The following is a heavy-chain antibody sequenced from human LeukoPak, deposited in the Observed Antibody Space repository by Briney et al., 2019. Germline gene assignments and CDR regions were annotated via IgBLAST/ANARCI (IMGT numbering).Heavy chain of an antibody. D-gene: IGHD3-10*01. V-gene: IGHV4-59*08. Sequence: SEILSLTCTISGASMSNYYWSWIRQPPGKRPEWMAYISDSGSDIYNPSLKSRVAISVDTSKNQFPLKVTSVTAADTAVYFCARHRRNYYGTGGSPFDFWGQGILVTVSS. J-gene: IGHJ4*02. CDR1: GASMSNYY. CDR2: ISDSGSD. CDR3: ARHRRNYYGTGGSPFDF.